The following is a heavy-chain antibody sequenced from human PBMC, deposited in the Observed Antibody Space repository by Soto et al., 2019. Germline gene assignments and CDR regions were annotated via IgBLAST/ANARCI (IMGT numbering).Heavy chain of an antibody. V-gene: IGHV3-48*01. CDR2: ISSSSSTI. Sequence: GGSLRLSCAASGFTFSSYSMNWVRQAPGRGLEWVSYISSSSSTIYYADSVKGRFTISRDKAKNSLYLQMNSLRAEDTAVYYCARDYVGAYCSSTSCYSDYYYGMDVWGQGTTVTGSS. J-gene: IGHJ6*02. CDR3: ARDYVGAYCSSTSCYSDYYYGMDV. CDR1: GFTFSSYS. D-gene: IGHD2-2*01.